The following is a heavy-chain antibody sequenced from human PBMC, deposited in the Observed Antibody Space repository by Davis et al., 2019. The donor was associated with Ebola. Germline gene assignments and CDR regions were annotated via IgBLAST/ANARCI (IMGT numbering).Heavy chain of an antibody. CDR1: GGSISSYY. J-gene: IGHJ5*02. V-gene: IGHV4-59*08. CDR3: ARSLVLRFLEWSPTGFDP. CDR2: IYYSGST. D-gene: IGHD3-3*01. Sequence: SETLSLTCTVSGGSISSYYWSWIRQPPGKGLEWIGYIYYSGSTNYNPSLKSRVTISVDTSKNQFSLKLSSVTAADTAVYYCARSLVLRFLEWSPTGFDPWGQGTLVTVSS.